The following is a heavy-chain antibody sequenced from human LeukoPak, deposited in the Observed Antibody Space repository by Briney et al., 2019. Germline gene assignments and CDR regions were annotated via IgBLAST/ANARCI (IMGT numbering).Heavy chain of an antibody. J-gene: IGHJ4*02. Sequence: SGPTLVNPTQTLTLTCAFSGFSLSTSGMCVSWIRQPPGKALEWLALIDWDDDKYYSTSLKTRLTISKDTSKNQVVLTMTNMDPVGTATYYCARMLYGDSVNYFDSWGQGSLVTVSS. V-gene: IGHV2-70*01. CDR1: GFSLSTSGMC. CDR2: IDWDDDK. D-gene: IGHD4-17*01. CDR3: ARMLYGDSVNYFDS.